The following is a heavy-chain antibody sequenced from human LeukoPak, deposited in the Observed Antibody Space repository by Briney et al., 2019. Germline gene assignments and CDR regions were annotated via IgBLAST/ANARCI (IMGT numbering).Heavy chain of an antibody. CDR2: INRDGSYT. Sequence: GGSLRLSCAASGFTFSNYWVDWVRQAPGKGLVWVSRINRDGSYTNYADSVKGRFTISRDNAKNTLYLQMNSLRAEDTAVYYCARDGDPGGMVGALVWGQGTLVTVSS. V-gene: IGHV3-74*01. D-gene: IGHD1-26*01. CDR1: GFTFSNYW. J-gene: IGHJ4*02. CDR3: ARDGDPGGMVGALV.